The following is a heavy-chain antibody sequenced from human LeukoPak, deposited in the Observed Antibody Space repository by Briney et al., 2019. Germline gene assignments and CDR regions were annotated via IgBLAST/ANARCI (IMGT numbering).Heavy chain of an antibody. Sequence: GESLKISCKGARYSFTSSWIAWVRQMPGKGLEWMGIIYLGDSDTRYSPSFQGQVTTPADKSISTAYLQWSSLKASDTAIYFCVYCSGGSSSYGMDVWGQGTTVTVSS. D-gene: IGHD2-15*01. V-gene: IGHV5-51*01. J-gene: IGHJ6*02. CDR1: RYSFTSSW. CDR3: VYCSGGSSSYGMDV. CDR2: IYLGDSDT.